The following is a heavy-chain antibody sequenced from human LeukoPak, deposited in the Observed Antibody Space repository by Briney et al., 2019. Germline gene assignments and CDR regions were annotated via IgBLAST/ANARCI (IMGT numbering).Heavy chain of an antibody. CDR2: IKSKTDGETT. D-gene: IGHD5-18*01. J-gene: IGHJ4*02. Sequence: GGSLRLSCAASGFTFNYAWMSWVRQAPGKGLEWVGRIKSKTDGETTDYAAPVKGRFTISRDDSKNTLYLQMNSLKTEDTALYYCTTAPSGYAYMNGWHLDYWGQGALVTLSS. CDR3: TTAPSGYAYMNGWHLDY. V-gene: IGHV3-15*01. CDR1: GFTFNYAW.